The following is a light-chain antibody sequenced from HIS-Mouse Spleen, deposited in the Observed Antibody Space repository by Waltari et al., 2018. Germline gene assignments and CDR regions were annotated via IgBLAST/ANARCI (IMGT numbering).Light chain of an antibody. CDR3: QQRSNWPYT. J-gene: IGKJ2*01. Sequence: IVLTQSPATLYLSPGVRSTLSCRASQSVSIYLAWYQQKPGQAPRLPIYDASHRATGIPARFSGSGSGTDFTLTISSLEPEDFAVYYCQQRSNWPYTFGQGTKLEIK. V-gene: IGKV3-11*01. CDR2: DAS. CDR1: QSVSIY.